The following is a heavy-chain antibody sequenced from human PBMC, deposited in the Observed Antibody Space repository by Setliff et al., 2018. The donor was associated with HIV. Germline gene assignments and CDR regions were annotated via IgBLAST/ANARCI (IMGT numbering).Heavy chain of an antibody. J-gene: IGHJ5*02. CDR2: INHRGST. CDR1: GGSISSGDYY. D-gene: IGHD3-16*01. Sequence: SETLSLTCTVSGGSISSGDYYWSWIRQSPGKGLEWIGEINHRGSTNYNPSLKSRVTISVDTSKNQFSLKLNSVTAADTAVYYCARDPGDYDYVWGTKRGWFDPWGQGTLVTVSS. V-gene: IGHV4-61*08. CDR3: ARDPGDYDYVWGTKRGWFDP.